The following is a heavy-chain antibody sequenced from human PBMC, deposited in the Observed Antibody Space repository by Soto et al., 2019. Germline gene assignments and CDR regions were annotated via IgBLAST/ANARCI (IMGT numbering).Heavy chain of an antibody. Sequence: GGSLRLSCVTSGFTFSSHAMHWVRQAPGKGLEWVAVISYDGSNKYYADSVKGRFTISRDYSKNMLYLQMNSLRTEDTAVYNCARDRDITMMALPFDYWGQGTLVTVSS. J-gene: IGHJ4*02. CDR1: GFTFSSHA. CDR3: ARDRDITMMALPFDY. D-gene: IGHD3-22*01. V-gene: IGHV3-30-3*01. CDR2: ISYDGSNK.